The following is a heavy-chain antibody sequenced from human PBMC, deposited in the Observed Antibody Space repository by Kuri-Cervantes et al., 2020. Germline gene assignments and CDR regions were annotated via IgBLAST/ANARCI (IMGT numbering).Heavy chain of an antibody. CDR3: TKHKISVGRGEIDP. D-gene: IGHD3-10*01. Sequence: LSLTCAASGFTFDDYGMSWVRQAPGKGLEWVSGINWNGGSTGYADSVKGRFTISRDNAKNSLYLQMKSLRAEDTAVYYCTKHKISVGRGEIDPWGQGTLVTVSS. J-gene: IGHJ5*02. V-gene: IGHV3-20*04. CDR2: INWNGGST. CDR1: GFTFDDYG.